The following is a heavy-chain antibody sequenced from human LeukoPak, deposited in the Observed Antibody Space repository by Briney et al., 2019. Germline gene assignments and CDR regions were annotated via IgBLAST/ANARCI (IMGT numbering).Heavy chain of an antibody. D-gene: IGHD3-3*01. CDR2: INTDGSST. CDR1: GFTFSSYW. V-gene: IGHV3-74*01. J-gene: IGHJ3*02. CDR3: ASEVLRFLEWSGYDAFDI. Sequence: GGSLRLSCAASGFTFSSYWMHWVRQAPGKGLVWVSRINTDGSSTSYADSVKGRFTISRDNAKNTLYLQMNSLRAEDTAVYYCASEVLRFLEWSGYDAFDIWGQGTMVTVSS.